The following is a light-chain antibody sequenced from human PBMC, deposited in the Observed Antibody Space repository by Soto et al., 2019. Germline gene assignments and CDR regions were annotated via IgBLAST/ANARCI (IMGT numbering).Light chain of an antibody. Sequence: DIQMTQSPSTVSASVGDRVTITCRASQSISSWLAWYQQKPGKAPKLLIYKASSLESGVPSRFSGSGSGTEFTLTISSLQPDDLATYYCQQYDSYSWTFGQGTKVEIK. J-gene: IGKJ1*01. CDR2: KAS. CDR3: QQYDSYSWT. V-gene: IGKV1-5*03. CDR1: QSISSW.